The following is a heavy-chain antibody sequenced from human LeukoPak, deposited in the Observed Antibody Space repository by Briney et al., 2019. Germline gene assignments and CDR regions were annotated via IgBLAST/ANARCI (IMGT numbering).Heavy chain of an antibody. J-gene: IGHJ4*02. Sequence: PGGSLRLSCAASGFTFSSYGMHWVRQAPGKGLEWVAFIRYDGSKKYYADSVKGRFTISRDNSKNTLYLQMNSLRAEDTAVYYCAKEWVEDIVVVVAATRTASIDYWGQGTLVTVSS. CDR3: AKEWVEDIVVVVAATRTASIDY. V-gene: IGHV3-30*02. D-gene: IGHD2-15*01. CDR2: IRYDGSKK. CDR1: GFTFSSYG.